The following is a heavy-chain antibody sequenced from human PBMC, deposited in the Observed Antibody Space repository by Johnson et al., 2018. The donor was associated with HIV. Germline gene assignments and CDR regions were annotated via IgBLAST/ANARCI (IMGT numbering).Heavy chain of an antibody. CDR3: AKESKWESRTPHAFDM. CDR2: ISYDGSDK. CDR1: GFTVSSNY. V-gene: IGHV3-30*18. Sequence: QAQMVESGGGLVQPGGSLRLSCAASGFTVSSNYMSWVRQAPGKGLEWVAVISYDGSDKYYIDSVKGRFTVSRDNSKNTLYLQMKSLRPEDTAVYYCAKESKWESRTPHAFDMWGQGTMVTVSS. J-gene: IGHJ3*02. D-gene: IGHD1-26*01.